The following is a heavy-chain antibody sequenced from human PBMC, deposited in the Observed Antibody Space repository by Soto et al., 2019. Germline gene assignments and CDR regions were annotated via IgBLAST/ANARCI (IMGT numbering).Heavy chain of an antibody. D-gene: IGHD6-19*01. Sequence: SVKVSCKASGGTFSSYAISWVRQAPGQGLEWMGGIIPIFGTANYAQKFQGRVTITADESTSTAYMELSSLRSEDTAVYYCARGGGYSSGGENWFDPWGQGTLVTVSS. CDR3: ARGGGYSSGGENWFDP. CDR1: GGTFSSYA. CDR2: IIPIFGTA. J-gene: IGHJ5*02. V-gene: IGHV1-69*13.